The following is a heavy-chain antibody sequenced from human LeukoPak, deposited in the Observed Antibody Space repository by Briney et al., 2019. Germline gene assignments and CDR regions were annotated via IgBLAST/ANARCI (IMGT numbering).Heavy chain of an antibody. CDR1: GFTVSNTY. D-gene: IGHD2-15*01. J-gene: IGHJ4*02. CDR3: AGRHCSGGGCYFAGADPFDY. Sequence: GGSLRLSCAASGFTVSNTYMSWVRQAPGKGLEWVSLIYSGGGTYSADSVKGRFTISRDTSKNTLYLQMNSLRAEDTAVYFCAGRHCSGGGCYFAGADPFDYWGQGTLVTVSS. V-gene: IGHV3-53*01. CDR2: IYSGGGT.